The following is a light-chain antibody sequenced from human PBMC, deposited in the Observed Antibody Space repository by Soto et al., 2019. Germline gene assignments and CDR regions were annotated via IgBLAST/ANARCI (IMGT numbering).Light chain of an antibody. CDR1: QDIRGA. CDR3: QQFDDYRCT. CDR2: DAY. V-gene: IGKV1D-13*01. J-gene: IGKJ3*01. Sequence: IQLTQSPSSLSASAGDSVTITCRAIQDIRGALAWYKQTPGRAPKLLIYDAYTLESAVPSRFSGSRSGTDFTLTVSRLQPEDFATYYCQQFDDYRCTFGPGTKVDIK.